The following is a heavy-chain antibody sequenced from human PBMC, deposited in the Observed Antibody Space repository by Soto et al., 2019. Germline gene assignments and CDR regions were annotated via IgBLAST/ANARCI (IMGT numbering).Heavy chain of an antibody. D-gene: IGHD3-10*01. Sequence: QVQLQESGPGLVEPSQTLSLTCTVSGDSISNGYYTWSWIRQPPGKDLEWIGHIYNSVNTYSNPSLKSRVTISADTSKNQFSLKLSSVTAADTAVYYCARGPSGEKVDYWGQGTLVTVSS. V-gene: IGHV4-30-4*01. CDR2: IYNSVNT. CDR1: GDSISNGYYT. CDR3: ARGPSGEKVDY. J-gene: IGHJ4*02.